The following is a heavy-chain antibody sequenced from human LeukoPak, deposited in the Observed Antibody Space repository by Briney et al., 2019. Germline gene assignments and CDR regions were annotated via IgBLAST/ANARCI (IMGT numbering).Heavy chain of an antibody. V-gene: IGHV1-2*02. D-gene: IGHD3-16*01. CDR3: ARDERYSDADHHYPDLGY. J-gene: IGHJ4*02. CDR1: GYIFTGYY. CDR2: INPNGGAT. Sequence: GASVKVSCKASGYIFTGYYLFWVRQAPGQGLEWMGWINPNGGATRYAQKFQGRVTLTCDTSIRTTYMELSSLTSDDTAVYYCARDERYSDADHHYPDLGYWGQGTRVTVSS.